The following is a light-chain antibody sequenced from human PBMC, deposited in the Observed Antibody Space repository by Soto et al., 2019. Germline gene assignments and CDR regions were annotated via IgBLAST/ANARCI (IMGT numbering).Light chain of an antibody. CDR2: DVT. V-gene: IGLV2-14*01. Sequence: QSALTQPASVSGSPGQSITISCTGTSSDVGGYNYVSWYQQHPGIAPKLLIYDVTNRPSGVSNRFSGSKFGNTASLTISGLKAEDEADYYCSSYTSSSTLVFGGGTKITVL. J-gene: IGLJ2*01. CDR3: SSYTSSSTLV. CDR1: SSDVGGYNY.